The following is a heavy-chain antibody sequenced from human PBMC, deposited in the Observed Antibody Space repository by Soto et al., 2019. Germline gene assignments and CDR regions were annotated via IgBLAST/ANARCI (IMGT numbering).Heavy chain of an antibody. Sequence: SETLSLTCGVSGYSISSGYYWAWIRQPPGKGLEWIGSMYHGVTSYYNPSLKSRVSISIDTSKNQFSLKLMSVTAADTAVYYCARDGGSYSGIDFWGQGTLVTVSS. V-gene: IGHV4-38-2*02. CDR2: MYHGVTS. CDR1: GYSISSGYY. CDR3: ARDGGSYSGIDF. D-gene: IGHD1-26*01. J-gene: IGHJ4*02.